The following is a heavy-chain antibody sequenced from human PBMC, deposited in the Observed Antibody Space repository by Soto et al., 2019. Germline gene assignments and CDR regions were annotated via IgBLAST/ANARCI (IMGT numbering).Heavy chain of an antibody. Sequence: PGGSLRLSCAASEFTFSNYAMHWVRQAPGKGLEWVSIISYGGSHKFYADSVKGRFTISRDNSKDTLYLQMNSLRAEDTAVYYCAKESSRGWVDYWGQGTLVTVSS. J-gene: IGHJ4*02. D-gene: IGHD6-19*01. V-gene: IGHV3-30-3*01. CDR2: ISYGGSHK. CDR1: EFTFSNYA. CDR3: AKESSRGWVDY.